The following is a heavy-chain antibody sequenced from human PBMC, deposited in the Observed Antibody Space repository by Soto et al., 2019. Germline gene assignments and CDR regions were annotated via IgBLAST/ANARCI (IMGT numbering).Heavy chain of an antibody. CDR3: ARDSERFGGSVNDY. J-gene: IGHJ4*02. CDR2: ISSSSSYI. Sequence: EVQLVESGGGLVKPGGSLRLSCAASGFTFSSYSMNWVRQAPGKGLEWVSSISSSSSYIYYADSVKGRFTIARDNAKNSLYLQMNSLRAEDTAVYYCARDSERFGGSVNDYWGQGTLVTVSS. D-gene: IGHD3-10*01. CDR1: GFTFSSYS. V-gene: IGHV3-21*01.